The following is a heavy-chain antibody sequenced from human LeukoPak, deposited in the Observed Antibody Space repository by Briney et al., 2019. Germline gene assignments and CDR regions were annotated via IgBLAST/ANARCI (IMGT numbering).Heavy chain of an antibody. CDR3: VRSSGWPGY. J-gene: IGHJ4*02. Sequence: GGSLRLSCTASVFAFSNYEMTWVRQAPGKGLDWVSNIGGSGANTYYADSVKGRFTISRDNSKNTLYLQMNSLRVEDTAVYYCVRSSGWPGYWGQGTMVTVSS. CDR2: IGGSGANT. D-gene: IGHD6-19*01. V-gene: IGHV3-23*01. CDR1: VFAFSNYE.